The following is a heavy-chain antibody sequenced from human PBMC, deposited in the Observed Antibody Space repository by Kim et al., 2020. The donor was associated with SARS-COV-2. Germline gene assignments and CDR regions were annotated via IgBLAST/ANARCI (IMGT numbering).Heavy chain of an antibody. Sequence: SETLSLTCALYGGSFNGYYWSWIRQPPGKGLEWIGEINHSGSTHFHPSLERRVTISLDPSKNQLSLRRTSATAADTAAYYCARGPTVGGLQFWLPPFYYLAGWGLGTLATVSS. CDR2: INHSGST. CDR3: ARGPTVGGLQFWLPPFYYLAG. D-gene: IGHD3-22*01. J-gene: IGHJ4*02. CDR1: GGSFNGYY. V-gene: IGHV4-34*01.